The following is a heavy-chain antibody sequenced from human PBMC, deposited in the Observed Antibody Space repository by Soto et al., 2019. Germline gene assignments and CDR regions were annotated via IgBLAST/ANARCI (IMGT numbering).Heavy chain of an antibody. CDR3: AAYNTSRHAAFGI. Sequence: GGSLRRSWGVSGFTFKTYLMSWVRQAPGKGLEWLANMNEDANTKYYVDSVKGRFTILGDSAGNSLLLKMASLRAEDTAVYFCAAYNTSRHAAFGIWGRGTLVTVSS. CDR1: GFTFKTYL. J-gene: IGHJ3*02. V-gene: IGHV3-7*01. CDR2: MNEDANTK. D-gene: IGHD1-20*01.